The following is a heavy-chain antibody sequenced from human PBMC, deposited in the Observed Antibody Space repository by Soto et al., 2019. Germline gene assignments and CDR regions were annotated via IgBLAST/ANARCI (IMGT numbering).Heavy chain of an antibody. J-gene: IGHJ5*02. CDR2: INPSGGST. CDR3: ARERGRIAAAGTSWFDP. V-gene: IGHV1-46*01. D-gene: IGHD6-13*01. Sequence: ASVKVSCKASGYTFTSYYMHWVRQAPGQGLEWMGIINPSGGSTSYAQKFQGRVTMTRDASTSTVYMELSSLRSEDTAVYYCARERGRIAAAGTSWFDPWGQGTLVTVSS. CDR1: GYTFTSYY.